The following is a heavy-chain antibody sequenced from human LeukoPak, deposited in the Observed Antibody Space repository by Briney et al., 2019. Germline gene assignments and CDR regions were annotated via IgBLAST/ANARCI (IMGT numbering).Heavy chain of an antibody. CDR3: ARVSGYDYFDY. D-gene: IGHD5-12*01. CDR1: GGSISSYY. V-gene: IGHV4-59*01. CDR2: IYYSGST. Sequence: SETLSLTCTVSGGSISSYYWSWIRQPPGKGREWIGYIYYSGSTNYNPSLKSRVTISVDTSKNQFSLKLSSVTAADTAVYYCARVSGYDYFDYWGQGTLVTVSS. J-gene: IGHJ4*02.